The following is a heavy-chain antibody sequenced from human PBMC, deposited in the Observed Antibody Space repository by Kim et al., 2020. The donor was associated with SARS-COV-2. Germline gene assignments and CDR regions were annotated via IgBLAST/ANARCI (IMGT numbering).Heavy chain of an antibody. CDR3: ARGGAPGYYRLPVSL. D-gene: IGHD3-3*01. V-gene: IGHV3-53*01. Sequence: AESVKGRFTISRDKSKNTLFLQMNSRRVEDTAKYYCARGGAPGYYRLPVSLWGQGTQVIVSS. J-gene: IGHJ4*02.